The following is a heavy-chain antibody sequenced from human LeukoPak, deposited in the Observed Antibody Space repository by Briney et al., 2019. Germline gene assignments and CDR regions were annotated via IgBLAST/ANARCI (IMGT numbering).Heavy chain of an antibody. CDR1: GCSISSYY. J-gene: IGHJ4*02. CDR3: ARGATISNYDYVWGSYRYPYFDY. Sequence: PSEALSLTCTVSGCSISSYYWSWIRQPPGKGLEWIGYIYYSGSTNYNPSLKSRVTISVDTSKNQFSLKLSSVTAADTAVYYCARGATISNYDYVWGSYRYPYFDYWGQGTLVTVSS. V-gene: IGHV4-59*01. CDR2: IYYSGST. D-gene: IGHD3-16*02.